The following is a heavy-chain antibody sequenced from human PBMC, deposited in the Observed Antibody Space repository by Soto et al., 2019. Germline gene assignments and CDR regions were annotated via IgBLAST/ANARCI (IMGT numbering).Heavy chain of an antibody. D-gene: IGHD3-16*01. J-gene: IGHJ4*02. CDR2: ISGSGGST. V-gene: IGHV3-23*01. Sequence: GGSLRLSCAASGFTFSSYAMSWVRQAPGKGLEWVSAISGSGGSTYYADSVKGRFTISRDNSKNTLYLQMNSLRAEDTAVYYCAKGMITFGGALDPGAYYFDYWGQGTLVTVSS. CDR3: AKGMITFGGALDPGAYYFDY. CDR1: GFTFSSYA.